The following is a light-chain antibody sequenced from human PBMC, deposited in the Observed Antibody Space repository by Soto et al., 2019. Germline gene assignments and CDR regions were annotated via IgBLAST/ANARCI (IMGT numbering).Light chain of an antibody. J-gene: IGLJ2*01. CDR2: EVT. CDR3: SSYVGSNNFV. CDR1: SSDIGIYKY. Sequence: QSALTQPASVSGSPGQSIAISCTGSSSDIGIYKYVSWYQQHPGKVPKLIIYEVTNRPSGVSNRFSGSKSGNTASLTISGLQAEDEADYYCSSYVGSNNFVFGGGTKLTVL. V-gene: IGLV2-14*01.